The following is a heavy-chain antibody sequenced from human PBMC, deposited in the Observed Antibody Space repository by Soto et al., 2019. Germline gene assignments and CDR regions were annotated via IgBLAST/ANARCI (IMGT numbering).Heavy chain of an antibody. CDR1: GYSFTDYH. CDR2: INPKSGGT. CDR3: ARGHTTDCSNGVCSFFYNHEMDV. V-gene: IGHV1-2*04. D-gene: IGHD2-8*01. J-gene: IGHJ6*02. Sequence: ASVKVSCKASGYSFTDYHIHWVRQAPGQGLEWLGRINPKSGGTSTAQKFQGWVTMTRDRSISTVYMELTRLRSDDTAVYFCARGHTTDCSNGVCSFFYNHEMDVWGQGTTVTVSS.